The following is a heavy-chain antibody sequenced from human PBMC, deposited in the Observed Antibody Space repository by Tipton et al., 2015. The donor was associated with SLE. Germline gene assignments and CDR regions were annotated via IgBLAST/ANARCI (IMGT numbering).Heavy chain of an antibody. D-gene: IGHD6-13*01. CDR2: ISSSSSTI. CDR3: ARDGTLPYIDY. J-gene: IGHJ4*02. CDR1: GFTFSSYS. Sequence: SLRLSCAASGFTFSSYSMNWVRQAPGKGLEWVSYISSSSSTIYYADSVKGRFTISRDNAKNSLYLQMNSLRAEDTAVYYCARDGTLPYIDYWGQGTLVTVSS. V-gene: IGHV3-48*01.